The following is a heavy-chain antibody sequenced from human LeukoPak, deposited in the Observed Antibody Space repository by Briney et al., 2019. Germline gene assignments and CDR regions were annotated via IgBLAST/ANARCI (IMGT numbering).Heavy chain of an antibody. CDR2: INSDGSST. V-gene: IGHV3-74*01. J-gene: IGHJ3*02. CDR1: GFTFSSYW. CDR3: ARGGFGRSNAFDI. Sequence: PGGSLRLSCAASGFTFSSYWMHWVRQAPGKGLVWVSRINSDGSSTDYADSVKGRFTISRDNAKNTLYVQMNGVRVEDTAVYYCARGGFGRSNAFDIWGQGTMVTVSS. D-gene: IGHD3-16*01.